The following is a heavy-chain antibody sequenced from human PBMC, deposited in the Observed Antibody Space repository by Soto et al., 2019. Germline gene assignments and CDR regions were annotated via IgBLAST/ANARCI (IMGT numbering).Heavy chain of an antibody. CDR2: MNPNSGNT. CDR1: GYTFTSYD. CDR3: ARVAEWGLLMVYAIPAYYFDY. Sequence: ASVKVSCKASGYTFTSYDINWVRQATGQGLEWMGWMNPNSGNTGYAQKFQGRVTMTRNTSISTAYMELSSLRSEDTAVYYCARVAEWGLLMVYAIPAYYFDYWGQGTLVTVSS. V-gene: IGHV1-8*01. D-gene: IGHD2-8*01. J-gene: IGHJ4*02.